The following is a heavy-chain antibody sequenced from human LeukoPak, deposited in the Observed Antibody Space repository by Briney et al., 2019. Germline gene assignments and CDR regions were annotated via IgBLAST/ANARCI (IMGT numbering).Heavy chain of an antibody. D-gene: IGHD3-3*01. Sequence: SETLSLTCTVSGGSISSYYWSWIRQPPGKGLEWIGYIYYSGSTNYNPSLKSRVTISVDTSKNQFSLKLSSVTAADTAVYYCARGPFGSGYNSALSYYGMDVWGQGTTVTVSS. J-gene: IGHJ6*02. CDR1: GGSISSYY. CDR2: IYYSGST. CDR3: ARGPFGSGYNSALSYYGMDV. V-gene: IGHV4-59*01.